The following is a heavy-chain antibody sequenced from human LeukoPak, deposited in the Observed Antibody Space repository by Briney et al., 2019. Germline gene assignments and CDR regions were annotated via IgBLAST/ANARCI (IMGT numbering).Heavy chain of an antibody. J-gene: IGHJ4*02. CDR1: GYTFTSYG. Sequence: ASVKVSCKASGYTFTSYGISWVRQAPGQGLEWMVWISAYNGNTNYAQKLQGRVTMTTDTSTSTAYMELRSLRSDDTAVYYCARADMHYDSSGYYYWGQGTLVTVSS. CDR2: ISAYNGNT. V-gene: IGHV1-18*01. CDR3: ARADMHYDSSGYYY. D-gene: IGHD3-22*01.